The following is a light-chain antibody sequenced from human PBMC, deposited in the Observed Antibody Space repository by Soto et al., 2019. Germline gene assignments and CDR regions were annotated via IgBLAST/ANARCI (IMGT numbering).Light chain of an antibody. J-gene: IGLJ1*01. V-gene: IGLV2-14*01. CDR3: SSYTSSSTLYV. CDR1: SMGGGGDNY. Sequence: QSVLTQPASVSGSLGQAVTISCAGTSMGGGGDNYVSLYQQHPGKAPKLMIYEVSNRPSGVSNRFSGSKSGNTASLTISGLQAEDEADYYCSSYTSSSTLYVFGTGTKATVL. CDR2: EVS.